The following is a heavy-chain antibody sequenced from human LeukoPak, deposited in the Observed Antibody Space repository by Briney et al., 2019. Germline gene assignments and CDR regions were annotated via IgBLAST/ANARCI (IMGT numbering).Heavy chain of an antibody. CDR1: SGSISSYY. V-gene: IGHV4-59*01. CDR3: ARYYGSGSYDY. CDR2: IYYSGST. Sequence: SETLSLTCTVSSGSISSYYWSWIRQPPGKGLEWIGYIYYSGSTNYNPFLKSRVTISVDMSKNQFSLKLSSVSAADTAIYYCARYYGSGSYDYWGQGTLVTVSS. J-gene: IGHJ4*02. D-gene: IGHD3-10*01.